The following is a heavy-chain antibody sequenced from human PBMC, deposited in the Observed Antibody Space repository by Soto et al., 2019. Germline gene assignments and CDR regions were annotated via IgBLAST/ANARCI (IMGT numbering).Heavy chain of an antibody. J-gene: IGHJ6*02. D-gene: IGHD6-19*01. CDR1: GGSISSSSYY. Sequence: SETLSLTCTVSGGSISSSSYYWGWIRQPPGKGLEWIGSIYYSGSTYYNPSLKSRVTISVDTSKNQFSLKLSSVTAADTAVYYCARGGWNYYYGMDVWGQGTTVTVSS. CDR2: IYYSGST. CDR3: ARGGWNYYYGMDV. V-gene: IGHV4-39*01.